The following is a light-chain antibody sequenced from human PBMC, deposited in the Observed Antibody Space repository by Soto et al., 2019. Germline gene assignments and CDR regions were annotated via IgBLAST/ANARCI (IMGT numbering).Light chain of an antibody. Sequence: QAVVSQPPSASGTPGQRVTMSCSGSSSNIGSNNVCWYQQFPGTAPKLLIYGNDQRPSGVPDRFSGSKSGASASLAISGLRSEDEADYYCAAWDDSLYERVFGGGTQLTVL. CDR3: AAWDDSLYERV. J-gene: IGLJ3*02. CDR1: SSNIGSNN. CDR2: GND. V-gene: IGLV1-47*01.